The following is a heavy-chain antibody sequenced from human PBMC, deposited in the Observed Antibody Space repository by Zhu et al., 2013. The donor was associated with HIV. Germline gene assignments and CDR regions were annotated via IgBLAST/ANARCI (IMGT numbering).Heavy chain of an antibody. V-gene: IGHV3-11*01. J-gene: IGHJ4*02. D-gene: IGHD2-15*01. Sequence: VQLVESGGGLVKPGGSLSLSCAASGLTFSDCNMNWIRRAPGKGLEWVSFISQSGTAIQYADSVKGRFTISRDNGKNSLYLQMNNLTAEDTAFYYCASSRPRGGATDYWGQGTLVTVSS. CDR3: ASSRPRGGATDY. CDR2: ISQSGTAI. CDR1: GLTFSDCN.